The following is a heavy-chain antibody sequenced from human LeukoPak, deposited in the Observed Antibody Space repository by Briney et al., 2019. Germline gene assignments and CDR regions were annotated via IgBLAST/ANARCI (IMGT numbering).Heavy chain of an antibody. D-gene: IGHD3-22*01. CDR3: ARGSREKTYYYDSSGYVEDAFDI. CDR2: MNPSSGNT. Sequence: GASVKVSCKASGYTFTSYDINWVRQATGQGLEWMGWMNPSSGNTGYAQKFQGRVTMTRNTSISTAYMELSSLRSEDTAVNYCARGSREKTYYYDSSGYVEDAFDIWGQGTMVTVSS. CDR1: GYTFTSYD. V-gene: IGHV1-8*01. J-gene: IGHJ3*02.